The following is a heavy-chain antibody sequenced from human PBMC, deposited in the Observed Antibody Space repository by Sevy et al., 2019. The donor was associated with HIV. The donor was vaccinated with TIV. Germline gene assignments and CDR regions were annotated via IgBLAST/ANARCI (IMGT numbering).Heavy chain of an antibody. CDR2: IYISGST. V-gene: IGHV4-4*07. Sequence: KQSQTLSLTCTVSGGSISDYYWTWIRQPAGKGLEWLGRIYISGSTEYNPSLKSRVSMSLDTSKNTFSLKLTSMTAADTAVYYCARGPQSCNSVSCYSALSWGQGILVTVSS. D-gene: IGHD2-15*01. J-gene: IGHJ4*02. CDR1: GGSISDYY. CDR3: ARGPQSCNSVSCYSALS.